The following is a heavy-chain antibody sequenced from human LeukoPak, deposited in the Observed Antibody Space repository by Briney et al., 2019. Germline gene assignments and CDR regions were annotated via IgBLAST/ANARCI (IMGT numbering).Heavy chain of an antibody. CDR3: ARLGSNYYYYMDV. CDR2: IKQDGSEK. D-gene: IGHD2-8*01. V-gene: IGHV3-7*01. J-gene: IGHJ6*03. Sequence: PGGSLRLSCAASGFTFSSYWMSWVRQAPGKGLEWVANIKQDGSEKYYVDSVKGRFTISRDNAKNSLYPQMNSLRAEDTAVYYCARLGSNYYYYMDVWGKGTTVTVSS. CDR1: GFTFSSYW.